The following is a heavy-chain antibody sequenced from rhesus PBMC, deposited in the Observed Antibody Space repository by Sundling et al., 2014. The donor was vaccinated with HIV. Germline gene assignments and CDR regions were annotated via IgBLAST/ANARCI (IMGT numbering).Heavy chain of an antibody. CDR3: AREEPLSSWPELFFDY. CDR2: IYGSSGST. J-gene: IGHJ4*01. D-gene: IGHD6-13*01. CDR1: GGSISDNYS. Sequence: QVQLQESGPGLVKPSETLSLTCAVSGGSISDNYSWNWIRQPPGKGLEWIGNIYGSSGSTYYNPSLKSRVTISKDMSKNHFSLQLSSVTAADTAVYYCAREEPLSSWPELFFDYWGQGVLVTVSS. V-gene: IGHV4S9*01.